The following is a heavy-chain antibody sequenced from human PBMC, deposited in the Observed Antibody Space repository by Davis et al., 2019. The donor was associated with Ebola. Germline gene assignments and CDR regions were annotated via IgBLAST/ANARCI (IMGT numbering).Heavy chain of an antibody. J-gene: IGHJ4*02. D-gene: IGHD6-13*01. V-gene: IGHV3-7*01. CDR1: GLIVSSNY. CDR2: IKQDGSEK. Sequence: GESLQISCAASGLIVSSNYMSWVRQAPGKGLEWVANIKQDGSEKYYVDSVKGRFIISRDKSKNTLYLQMNRLRAEDTAVYYCARDLTPEQQLVLGYWGQGTLVTVSS. CDR3: ARDLTPEQQLVLGY.